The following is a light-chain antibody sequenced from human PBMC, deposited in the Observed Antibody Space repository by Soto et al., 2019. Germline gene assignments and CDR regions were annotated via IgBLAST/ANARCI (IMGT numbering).Light chain of an antibody. J-gene: IGKJ1*01. V-gene: IGKV2-30*01. CDR2: KVS. CDR1: QSLVYSDGKIY. Sequence: DVVMTQSPPSLPVTLGQPASISCRSSQSLVYSDGKIYLDWFHQRPGQSPRRLIYKVSNRNSGVPNRFSGRGPANECTVEISREDAEDGGVYYCMQGTHWPLTFGQGTKVE. CDR3: MQGTHWPLT.